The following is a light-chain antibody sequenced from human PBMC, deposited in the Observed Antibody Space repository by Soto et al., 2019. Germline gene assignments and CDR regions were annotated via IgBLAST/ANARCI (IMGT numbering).Light chain of an antibody. Sequence: EIVLTQSPATLSLSPGERATLSCRASQSVSSYLAWYQQKPGQAPRLLIYDASNSDTGIPARFSGSGSGTDFTLTICGLEAEDCAVYYCQQRSNWPPYTFGQGTKLEIK. V-gene: IGKV3-11*01. CDR1: QSVSSY. J-gene: IGKJ2*01. CDR3: QQRSNWPPYT. CDR2: DAS.